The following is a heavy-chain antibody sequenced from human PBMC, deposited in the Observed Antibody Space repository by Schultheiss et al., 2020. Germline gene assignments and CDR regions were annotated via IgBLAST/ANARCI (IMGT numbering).Heavy chain of an antibody. CDR1: GFSFSAFA. CDR2: IKSKTDGGTT. V-gene: IGHV3-15*01. D-gene: IGHD3-22*01. J-gene: IGHJ4*02. CDR3: TTRSYYYDSSGYYLGDFDY. Sequence: GSLRLSCAASGFSFSAFAMSWVRQAPGKGLEWVGRIKSKTDGGTTDYAAPVKGRFTISRDDSKNTLYLQMNSLKTEDTAVYYCTTRSYYYDSSGYYLGDFDYWGQGTLVTVSS.